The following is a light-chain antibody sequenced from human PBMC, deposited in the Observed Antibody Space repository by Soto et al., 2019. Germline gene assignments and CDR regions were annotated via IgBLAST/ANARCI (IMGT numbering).Light chain of an antibody. Sequence: DIPMTQSPSSLSASVGDRVTITCRASQSISRNLNWYHHKPGKAPKVLIYAASSLQSGVPSRFSGSGSGTDFTLTISSLQPEDFATYYCQQTYSTPITFGQGTRLEIK. CDR1: QSISRN. CDR2: AAS. J-gene: IGKJ5*01. CDR3: QQTYSTPIT. V-gene: IGKV1-39*01.